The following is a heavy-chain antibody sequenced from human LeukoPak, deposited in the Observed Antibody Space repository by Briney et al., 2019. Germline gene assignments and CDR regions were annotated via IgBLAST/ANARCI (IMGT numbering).Heavy chain of an antibody. D-gene: IGHD3-22*01. CDR2: IGTYGGDT. CDR1: TSR. V-gene: IGHV1-18*01. Sequence: ASVKVSFKATSRISLVRQAPGQGLEWMGWIGTYGGDTYYAQKFQGRITVTTDTSTSTVYMELRNLRSDDTAVYYCARDLWNFYDDSGYNRDFDSWGQGTLVTVSS. J-gene: IGHJ5*01. CDR3: ARDLWNFYDDSGYNRDFDS.